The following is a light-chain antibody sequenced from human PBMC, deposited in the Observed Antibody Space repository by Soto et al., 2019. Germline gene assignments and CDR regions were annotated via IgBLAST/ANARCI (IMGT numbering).Light chain of an antibody. J-gene: IGKJ2*01. V-gene: IGKV1-5*03. CDR3: QQYSSYMYT. CDR1: QSISSW. Sequence: DIQMTQSPSTLSASVGDRVTITCRASQSISSWLAWYQQKPGKAPKLLIYKASNLESGVPSRFSGSGSGTEFTLAISSLQPDDFATYYCQQYSSYMYTFGQGTKLEIK. CDR2: KAS.